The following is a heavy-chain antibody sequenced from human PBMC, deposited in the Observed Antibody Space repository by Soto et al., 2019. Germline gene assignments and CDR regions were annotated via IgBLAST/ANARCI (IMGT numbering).Heavy chain of an antibody. CDR2: INPNSGGT. V-gene: IGHV1-2*04. J-gene: IGHJ3*02. CDR1: GYTFTGYY. Sequence: ASVKVSCKASGYTFTGYYMHWVRQAPGRGLEWMGWINPNSGGTNYAQKFQGWVTMTRDTSISTAYMELSRLRSDDTAVYYCARDRYPIVVVVAATERLFAFDIWGQGTMVTVSS. CDR3: ARDRYPIVVVVAATERLFAFDI. D-gene: IGHD2-15*01.